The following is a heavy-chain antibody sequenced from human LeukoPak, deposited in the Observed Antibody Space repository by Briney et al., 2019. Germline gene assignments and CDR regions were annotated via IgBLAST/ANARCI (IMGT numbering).Heavy chain of an antibody. CDR3: ARDSSRYSSSWCLSY. CDR1: GFTFSSYA. CDR2: ISYDGSNK. D-gene: IGHD6-13*01. J-gene: IGHJ4*02. Sequence: GRSLRLSCAASGFTFSSYAMHWVRQAPGKGLEWVAVISYDGSNKYYADSVKDRFTISRDNSKNTLYLQMNSLRAEDTAVYYCARDSSRYSSSWCLSYWGQGTLVTVSS. V-gene: IGHV3-30*04.